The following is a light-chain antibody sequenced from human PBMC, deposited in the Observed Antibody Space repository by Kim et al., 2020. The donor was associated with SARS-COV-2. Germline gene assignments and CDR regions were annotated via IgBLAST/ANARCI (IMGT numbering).Light chain of an antibody. Sequence: GQKVTISCSGSSSNIGNNSVSWYQQHPGTAPKLLIYDNNKRPSGIPDRFSGSKSGPSATLGITGLQTGDEADYYCGTWDNSLSAVVFGGGTQLTVL. J-gene: IGLJ2*01. V-gene: IGLV1-51*01. CDR2: DNN. CDR1: SSNIGNNS. CDR3: GTWDNSLSAVV.